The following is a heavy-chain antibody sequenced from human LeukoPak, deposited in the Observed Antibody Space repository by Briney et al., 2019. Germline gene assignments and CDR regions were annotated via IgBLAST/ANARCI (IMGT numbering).Heavy chain of an antibody. Sequence: PGGSLRLSCAASGFTFSNYAMNWVRQAPGKGLEWISGIFGSGGSPHYADSVKGRFTISRDNSQEIVYLQLDSLRVEDTALYYCGKATVGYSSGRYPGWPVDYWGQGALVTVSS. D-gene: IGHD2-15*01. V-gene: IGHV3-23*01. CDR1: GFTFSNYA. CDR3: GKATVGYSSGRYPGWPVDY. CDR2: IFGSGGSP. J-gene: IGHJ4*02.